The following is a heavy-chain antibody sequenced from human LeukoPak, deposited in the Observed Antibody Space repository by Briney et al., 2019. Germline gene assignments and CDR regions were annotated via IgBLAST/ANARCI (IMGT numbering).Heavy chain of an antibody. D-gene: IGHD2-2*01. CDR1: GGSISSYY. J-gene: IGHJ4*02. V-gene: IGHV4-59*01. CDR2: IYFSGST. Sequence: SETLSLTCTVSGGSISSYYWSWIRQPPGKGLEWIGYIYFSGSTNYNPSLKSRVTISVDTSKNQFSLKLGSVTAADTAVYYCARVRKDCSSTSCYQTFDYWGQGTLVTVSS. CDR3: ARVRKDCSSTSCYQTFDY.